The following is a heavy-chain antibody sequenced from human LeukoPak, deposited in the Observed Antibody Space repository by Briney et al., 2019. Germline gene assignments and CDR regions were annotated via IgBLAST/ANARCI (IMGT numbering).Heavy chain of an antibody. CDR3: ARGFGSYYY. Sequence: SETLSLTCTVSGGSISSINYYWSWIRQPPGKGLEWIGEINHSGSTNYNPSLKSRVTISVDTSKNQFSLKLSSVTAADTAVYYCARGFGSYYYWGQGTLVTVSS. D-gene: IGHD1-26*01. CDR1: GGSISSINYY. CDR2: INHSGST. J-gene: IGHJ4*02. V-gene: IGHV4-39*07.